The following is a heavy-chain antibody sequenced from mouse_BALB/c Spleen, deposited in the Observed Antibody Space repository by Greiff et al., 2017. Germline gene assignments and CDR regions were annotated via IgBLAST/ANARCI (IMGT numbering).Heavy chain of an antibody. Sequence: QVQLQQSGAELMKPGASVKMSCKASGYTFTSYWMHWVKQRPGQGLEWIGYINPSTGYTEYNQKFKDKATLTADKCSSTAYMQLSSLTSEDSAVYYCARWTTVVDYWGQGTTLTVSS. CDR3: ARWTTVVDY. J-gene: IGHJ2*01. V-gene: IGHV1S26*01. D-gene: IGHD1-1*01. CDR2: INPSTGYT. CDR1: GYTFTSYW.